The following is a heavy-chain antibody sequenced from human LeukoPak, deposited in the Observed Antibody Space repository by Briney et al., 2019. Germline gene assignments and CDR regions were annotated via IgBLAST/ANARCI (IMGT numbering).Heavy chain of an antibody. CDR1: GFTFSNYA. CDR2: IGGSGDNT. CDR3: AKSRSVVPAATNY. J-gene: IGHJ4*02. D-gene: IGHD2-2*01. Sequence: GGSLRLSCVASGFTFSNYAMSWVRQAPGKGLEWVSVIGGSGDNTYYADSVKGRFTISRDNSKNTLYLQMNSLRAEDTAVYYCAKSRSVVPAATNYWGQGTLVIVSS. V-gene: IGHV3-23*01.